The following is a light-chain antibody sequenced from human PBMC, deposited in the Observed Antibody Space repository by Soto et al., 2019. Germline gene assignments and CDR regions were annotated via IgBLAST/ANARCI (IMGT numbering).Light chain of an antibody. V-gene: IGLV2-14*01. J-gene: IGLJ3*02. CDR2: EVT. CDR3: SSYTTSSTRV. Sequence: QSVLTQPASVSGSPGQSITVSCTGTSSDIGGYNYVSWYQQHPGKAPKLMVYEVTNRPSGVSDRFSGSKSGNTASLTISGLQADDEGYYYCSSYTTSSTRVFGGGTKVTVL. CDR1: SSDIGGYNY.